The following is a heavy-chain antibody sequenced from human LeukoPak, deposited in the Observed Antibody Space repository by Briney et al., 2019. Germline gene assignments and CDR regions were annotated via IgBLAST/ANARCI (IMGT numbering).Heavy chain of an antibody. D-gene: IGHD6-19*01. CDR3: ARPAGTYDYSYGMDV. V-gene: IGHV3-30-3*01. CDR1: GFTVSSNY. J-gene: IGHJ6*02. Sequence: PGGSLRLSCAASGFTVSSNYMSWVRQAPGKGLEWVAVISYDGSDKYYADSVKGRFTISRDNSKNTLYLQMNSLRAEDTAVYYCARPAGTYDYSYGMDVWGQGTTVTVSS. CDR2: ISYDGSDK.